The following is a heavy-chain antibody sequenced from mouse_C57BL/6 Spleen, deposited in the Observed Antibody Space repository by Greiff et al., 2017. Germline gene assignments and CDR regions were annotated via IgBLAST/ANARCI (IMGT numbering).Heavy chain of an antibody. CDR3: ARRNYSNYDDY. J-gene: IGHJ2*01. D-gene: IGHD2-5*01. CDR2: ISSGRSTS. CDR1: GFTFSDYG. Sequence: EVKLMESGGGLVKPGGSLTLSCAASGFTFSDYGMHWVRQAPEKGLEWVAYISSGRSTSYYADTVKGRFTISRDNDKNTLFLQMTSLRAEDKAMNYYARRNYSNYDDYWGQGTTLTVSS. V-gene: IGHV5-17*01.